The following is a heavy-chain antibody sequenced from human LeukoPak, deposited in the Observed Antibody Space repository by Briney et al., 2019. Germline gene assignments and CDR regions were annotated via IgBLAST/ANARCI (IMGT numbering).Heavy chain of an antibody. J-gene: IGHJ4*02. CDR2: IYYSGTT. CDR3: ARRYYFDY. CDR1: GGSISSYY. V-gene: IGHV4-59*12. Sequence: SETLSLTCTVSGGSISSYYWSWIRQPPGKGLEWIGYIYYSGTTNYNPSLKSRVTIAVDTSKNQFSLKLSSVTAADTAVYYCARRYYFDYWGQGTLVTVSS.